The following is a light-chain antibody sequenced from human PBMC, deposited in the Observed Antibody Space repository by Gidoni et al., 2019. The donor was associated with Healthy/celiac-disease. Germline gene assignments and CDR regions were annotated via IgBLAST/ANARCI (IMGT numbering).Light chain of an antibody. CDR2: DVR. Sequence: SARTTPALWSGFSGPSITLPCTVTSSDVGGSNYVSWYQQPPGKAPKLMIYDVRNRPSGVSNRFSGSKSGNTASLTISGLQAEDEADYYCSSYTRSSTLLVFGGGTKLTVL. J-gene: IGLJ2*01. V-gene: IGLV2-14*03. CDR1: SSDVGGSNY. CDR3: SSYTRSSTLLV.